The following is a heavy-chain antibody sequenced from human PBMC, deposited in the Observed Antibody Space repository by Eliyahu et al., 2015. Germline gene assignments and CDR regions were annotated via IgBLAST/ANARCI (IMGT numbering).Heavy chain of an antibody. Sequence: QVQLQESGPGLVKPSQTLSLTCTXSGGSISSGGYYWGWIRQHPGKXLEWIGFIYYSGSTYYNPSLKSRVTMSVDTSKNHFSLKLSSVSAADTAVYYCASRQGSYLSLWGQGTLVTVSS. J-gene: IGHJ4*02. CDR1: GGSISSGGYY. CDR2: IYYSGST. D-gene: IGHD1-26*01. V-gene: IGHV4-31*03. CDR3: ASRQGSYLSL.